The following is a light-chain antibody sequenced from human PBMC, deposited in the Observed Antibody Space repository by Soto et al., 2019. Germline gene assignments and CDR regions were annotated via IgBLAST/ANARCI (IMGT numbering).Light chain of an antibody. CDR3: QQYYTTPLT. J-gene: IGKJ4*01. V-gene: IGKV4-1*01. CDR2: WAS. Sequence: DFVMTQSPDSLAVSLGERATINCKSSQSVLYNSNNKNYLAWYQQKPGQSPKLLIYWASTRESGVPDRFSGRGSGTDFTLTISSLQAEDVAVYYCQQYYTTPLTFGGGTKVEIK. CDR1: QSVLYNSNNKNY.